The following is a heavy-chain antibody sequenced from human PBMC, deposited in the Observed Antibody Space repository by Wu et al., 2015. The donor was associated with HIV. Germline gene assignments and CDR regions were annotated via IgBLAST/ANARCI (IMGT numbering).Heavy chain of an antibody. CDR3: ARDPPYYYDSSGYLNY. J-gene: IGHJ4*02. CDR2: INPNSGGT. Sequence: QVHLVQSGTEVKKPGASVKVSCKASGYTFTGYYMHWVRQAPGQGLEWMGWINPNSGGTNYAQKFQGRVTMTRDTSISTAYMELSRLRSDDTAVYYCARDPPYYYDSSGYLNYWGQGTLVTVSS. D-gene: IGHD3-22*01. CDR1: GYTFTGYY. V-gene: IGHV1-2*02.